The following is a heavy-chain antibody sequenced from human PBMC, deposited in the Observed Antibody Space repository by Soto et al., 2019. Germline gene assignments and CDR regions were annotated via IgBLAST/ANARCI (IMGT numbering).Heavy chain of an antibody. Sequence: GWSLRLSCVGSGFTFSDHAITWVRQAPGKGLEWVSTVAGIGTFYADSVRGRFTISRDDSINTVSLQMNSLRGEDTAVYYCARDLTTHDYWGQGTVVTVSS. CDR1: GFTFSDHA. J-gene: IGHJ4*02. V-gene: IGHV3-23*01. CDR2: VAGIGT. CDR3: ARDLTTHDY.